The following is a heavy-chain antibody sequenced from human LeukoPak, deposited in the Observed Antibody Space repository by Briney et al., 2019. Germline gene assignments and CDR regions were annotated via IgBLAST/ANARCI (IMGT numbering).Heavy chain of an antibody. V-gene: IGHV4-61*02. D-gene: IGHD3-9*01. CDR2: IYTSGTT. J-gene: IGHJ4*02. CDR1: GVSIRSGSYY. CDR3: AREVSDYDILTGWIDY. Sequence: SETLSLTCTVSGVSIRSGSYYWSWIRQPAGKGLEWIGRIYTSGTTNYNPSLKSRVTISVGTSKSQFSPKLNSVTAADTAVYYCAREVSDYDILTGWIDYWDQGALVSVSS.